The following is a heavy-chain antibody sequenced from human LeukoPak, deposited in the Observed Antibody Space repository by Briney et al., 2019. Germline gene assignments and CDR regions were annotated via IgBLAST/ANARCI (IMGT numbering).Heavy chain of an antibody. V-gene: IGHV3-9*03. Sequence: GGSLRLSCAASGFTFDDYAMHWFRQAPGKGLEWVSGISWNSGSIGYADSVKGRFTISRDNAKNSLYLQMNSLRAEDMALYYCAKGGGGYSSSANFDYWGQGTLVTVSS. CDR1: GFTFDDYA. D-gene: IGHD6-6*01. CDR2: ISWNSGSI. J-gene: IGHJ4*02. CDR3: AKGGGGYSSSANFDY.